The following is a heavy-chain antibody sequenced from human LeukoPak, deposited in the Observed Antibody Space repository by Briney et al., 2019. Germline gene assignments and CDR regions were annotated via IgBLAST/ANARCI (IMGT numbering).Heavy chain of an antibody. D-gene: IGHD3-22*01. CDR1: GYRFTTYW. CDR3: ARHPITRYYDSSSYSAAGPDY. J-gene: IGHJ4*02. CDR2: INPGDSDT. V-gene: IGHV5-51*01. Sequence: GESLKISCKGSGYRFTTYWIGWVRQMPGKGLEWMGIINPGDSDTRYSPSFQGQVTISADKSISTAYLLWGSLKASDTAMYYCARHPITRYYDSSSYSAAGPDYWGQGTLVTVSS.